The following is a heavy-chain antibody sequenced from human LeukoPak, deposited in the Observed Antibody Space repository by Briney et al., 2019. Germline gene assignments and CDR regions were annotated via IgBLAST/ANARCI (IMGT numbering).Heavy chain of an antibody. J-gene: IGHJ4*02. CDR3: ARRRLGYYFDY. D-gene: IGHD6-13*01. CDR2: INPRGST. Sequence: PSETLSLTCGVYGGSFSGYYWSWIRQPPGKGLEWIGEINPRGSTNYNPSLKSRVTLSADTSKNQFSLTLNSVTAADTAVYYCARRRLGYYFDYWGQGTPGPVSS. CDR1: GGSFSGYY. V-gene: IGHV4-34*01.